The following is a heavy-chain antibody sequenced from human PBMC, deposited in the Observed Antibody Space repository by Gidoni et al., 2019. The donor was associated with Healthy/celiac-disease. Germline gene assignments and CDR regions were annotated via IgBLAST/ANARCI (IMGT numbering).Heavy chain of an antibody. CDR3: ARFITIFGVGHQGDV. Sequence: EVQLVESGGGLVQPGGSRRLSCAASGFTFSSYSMNWVRQAPGKGLEWVSYISSSSSTIYYADSVKGRFTISRVNAKNSLYLQMNSLRAEDTAVYYCARFITIFGVGHQGDVWGKGTTVTVSS. CDR1: GFTFSSYS. CDR2: ISSSSSTI. J-gene: IGHJ6*04. D-gene: IGHD3-3*01. V-gene: IGHV3-48*01.